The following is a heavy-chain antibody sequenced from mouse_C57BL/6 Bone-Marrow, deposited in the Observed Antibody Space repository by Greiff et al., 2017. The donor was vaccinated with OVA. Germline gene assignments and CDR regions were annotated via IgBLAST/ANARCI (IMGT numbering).Heavy chain of an antibody. D-gene: IGHD1-1*01. J-gene: IGHJ1*03. CDR1: GFTFSSYT. V-gene: IGHV5-9*04. CDR3: ARGVTTVRYWYFGG. CDR2: ISGGGGNT. Sequence: EVQVVESGGGLVKPGGSLKLSCAASGFTFSSYTMPWVRQTPEQGLEWVATISGGGGNTYYPHSVKGRFTITGDNAYTTLYLQMSSLRSEDTAVYYCARGVTTVRYWYFGGRGTGTTVTV.